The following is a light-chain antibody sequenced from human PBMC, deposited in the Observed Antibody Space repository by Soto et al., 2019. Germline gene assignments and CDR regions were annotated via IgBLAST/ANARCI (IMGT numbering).Light chain of an antibody. CDR3: QQSYSNSYT. CDR2: AAS. CDR1: QSISSY. J-gene: IGKJ2*01. V-gene: IGKV1-39*01. Sequence: DIQMTQSPSSLSASVGDRVTITCRASQSISSYLNWYQQKPGKAPKLLIYAASSLQSGVPSRFSGRGSGTDFTLTISSLQPEDFATYYCQQSYSNSYTFGQGTKLEIK.